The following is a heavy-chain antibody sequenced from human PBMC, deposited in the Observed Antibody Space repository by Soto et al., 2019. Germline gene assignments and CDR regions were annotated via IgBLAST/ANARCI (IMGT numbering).Heavy chain of an antibody. D-gene: IGHD3-3*01. J-gene: IGHJ6*02. CDR2: IWYDGSKK. Sequence: ESGGGVVQPGRSLRLSCAASGFTFSSFGMHWVRQAPGKGLEWVSLIWYDGSKKSYGDSVKGRFTISRDNSRNTVYLQKNSLRADDTAVYYCARDASYYSLWSGYYPSRNGMDVWGQGTTVTVSS. CDR3: ARDASYYSLWSGYYPSRNGMDV. CDR1: GFTFSSFG. V-gene: IGHV3-33*01.